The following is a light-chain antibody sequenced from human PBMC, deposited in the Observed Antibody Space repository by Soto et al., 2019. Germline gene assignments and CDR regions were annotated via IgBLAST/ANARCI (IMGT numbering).Light chain of an antibody. CDR3: CSYAGSYTWV. CDR2: DVS. J-gene: IGLJ3*02. Sequence: QSVLTQPRSVSGSPGQPVTISCTGTSSDVGGYNYVSGYQQHPGKAPKLMIYDVSKRPSGVPDRFSGSKSGNTASLTISGLQAEDEADYYCCSYAGSYTWVFGGGTKLTVL. CDR1: SSDVGGYNY. V-gene: IGLV2-11*01.